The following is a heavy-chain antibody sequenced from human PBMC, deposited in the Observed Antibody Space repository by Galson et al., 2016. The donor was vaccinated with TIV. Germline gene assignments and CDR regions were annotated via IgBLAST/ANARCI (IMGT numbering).Heavy chain of an antibody. V-gene: IGHV1-2*06. D-gene: IGHD3-22*01. CDR1: GYIFIAYY. J-gene: IGHJ1*01. CDR2: INPNSGDT. CDR3: AQAVYYDSTAYYLHY. Sequence: SVKVSCKASGYIFIAYYIHWVRQARGRGLEWMGRINPNSGDTNSAQKFQGRVTMTRDTSIRTAYLEVSRLTSDDTAVYFCAQAVYYDSTAYYLHYWGQGTLVTVSS.